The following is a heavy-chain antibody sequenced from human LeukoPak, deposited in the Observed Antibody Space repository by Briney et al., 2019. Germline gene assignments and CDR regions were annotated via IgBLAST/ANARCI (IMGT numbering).Heavy chain of an antibody. D-gene: IGHD2-2*01. Sequence: GGSLRLSCAASGFTFSNAWMNWVRQAPGKGLEWMGLINADDGNTRYSQRFQGRVTITRDTSANTAYMELSSLGFEDTAVYYCARGIVVKPSANWFDPWGQGTPVTVSS. V-gene: IGHV1-3*01. CDR2: INADDGNT. CDR1: GFTFSNAW. CDR3: ARGIVVKPSANWFDP. J-gene: IGHJ5*02.